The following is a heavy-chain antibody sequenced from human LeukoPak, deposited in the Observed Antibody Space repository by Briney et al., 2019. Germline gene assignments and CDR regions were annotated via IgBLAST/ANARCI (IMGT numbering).Heavy chain of an antibody. CDR1: GGSISSGGYS. CDR2: IYHSGST. J-gene: IGHJ3*02. V-gene: IGHV4-30-2*01. D-gene: IGHD6-13*01. CDR3: ARSQQRIAAAQGRAFDI. Sequence: SETLSLTCAVSGGSISSGGYSWSWIRQPPGKGLEWIGYIYHSGSTYYNPSLKSRVTISVDRSKNQFSLKLSSVTAADTAVYYCARSQQRIAAAQGRAFDIWGQGTMVTVSS.